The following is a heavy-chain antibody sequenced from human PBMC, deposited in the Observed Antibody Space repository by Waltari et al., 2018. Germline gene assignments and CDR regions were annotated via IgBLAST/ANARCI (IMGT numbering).Heavy chain of an antibody. CDR2: IIPRIGAS. V-gene: IGHV1-69*01. Sequence: QVQLVQSGAEVKKPGSSVKVSCKASGGTFGRFAISWVRQAAGEGLEWMGGIIPRIGASNYAQKFRGRVTITADDSTRIAYMEVSSLSFEDTAVYFCATDTSPPYWGQGTLVIVSS. CDR3: ATDTSPPY. D-gene: IGHD2-2*01. J-gene: IGHJ4*02. CDR1: GGTFGRFA.